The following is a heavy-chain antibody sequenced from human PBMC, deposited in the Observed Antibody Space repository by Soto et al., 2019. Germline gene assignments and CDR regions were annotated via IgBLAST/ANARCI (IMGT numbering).Heavy chain of an antibody. CDR3: VRGSINAGSYDY. CDR1: GFIFSDSS. Sequence: GGSLRLSCAASGFIFSDSSINWVGKATGQGLDWVSSISGESKYIYYADSVKSRYTISRDNAKNSLYLQMNRQRAEDTAVYYCVRGSINAGSYDYWGQGP. J-gene: IGHJ4*02. CDR2: ISGESKYI. V-gene: IGHV3-21*01. D-gene: IGHD1-1*01.